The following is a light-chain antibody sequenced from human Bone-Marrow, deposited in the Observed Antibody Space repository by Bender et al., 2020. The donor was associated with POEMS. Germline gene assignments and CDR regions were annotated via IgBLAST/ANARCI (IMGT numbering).Light chain of an antibody. V-gene: IGLV1-51*02. CDR1: SSKIGNNY. J-gene: IGLJ2*01. CDR3: ATWDAGGV. CDR2: END. Sequence: QSVLTQPPSVSGAPGQRVTISCTGSSSKIGNNYVSWYQRLPGTAPKLLIYENDKRPSGIPDRFSGSKSGTSATLDITGLQTGDEADYYCATWDAGGVFGGGTKLTVL.